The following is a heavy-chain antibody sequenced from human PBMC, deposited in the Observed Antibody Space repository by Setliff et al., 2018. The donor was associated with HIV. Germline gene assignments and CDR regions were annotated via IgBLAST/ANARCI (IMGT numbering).Heavy chain of an antibody. Sequence: TLSLPCTVSGGSISSGNYYWSWIRQPAGKGLEWIGRIYTSGSTNYNPSLKSRVTISLDTSKNQFSLNLSSVTAADTAVYYCARRSPGGGYYMDVWGRGTTVTVSS. J-gene: IGHJ6*03. CDR2: IYTSGST. CDR3: ARRSPGGGYYMDV. D-gene: IGHD3-16*01. V-gene: IGHV4-61*02. CDR1: GGSISSGNYY.